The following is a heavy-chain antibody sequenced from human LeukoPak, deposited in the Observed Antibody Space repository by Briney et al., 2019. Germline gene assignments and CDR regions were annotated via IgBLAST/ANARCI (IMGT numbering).Heavy chain of an antibody. CDR3: ARDRVSEDSYCGGDCYSEAFDI. CDR2: IIPIFGTA. D-gene: IGHD2-21*01. V-gene: IGHV1-69*05. CDR1: GGTFSSYA. Sequence: GASVKVSCKASGGTFSSYAISWVRQAPGQGLEWMGGIIPIFGTANYAQKFQGRVTITTDESTSTAYMELSSLRSEDTAVYYCARDRVSEDSYCGGDCYSEAFDIWGQGTMVTVSS. J-gene: IGHJ3*02.